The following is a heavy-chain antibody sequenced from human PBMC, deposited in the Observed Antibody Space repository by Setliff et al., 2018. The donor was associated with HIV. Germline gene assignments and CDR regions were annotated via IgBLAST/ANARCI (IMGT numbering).Heavy chain of an antibody. D-gene: IGHD6-13*01. Sequence: LRLSCAASGFTFSDYYMSWVRQAPGKGLEWVSAISGSGGSTYYADSVKGRFTISRDNSKNTLFLQMNSLRAEDTAVYYCAKPDAGPVSTIAATGKNALNIWGQGIRVTVSS. CDR1: GFTFSDYY. J-gene: IGHJ3*02. CDR3: AKPDAGPVSTIAATGKNALNI. CDR2: ISGSGGST. V-gene: IGHV3-23*01.